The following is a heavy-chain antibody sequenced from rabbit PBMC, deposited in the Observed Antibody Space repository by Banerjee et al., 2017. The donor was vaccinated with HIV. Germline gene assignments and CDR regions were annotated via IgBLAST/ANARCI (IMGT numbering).Heavy chain of an antibody. Sequence: QEQLEESGGDLVKPEGSLTLTCTASGFSFSSSEWISWVRQAPGKGLEWIGYIGTGSGNTYYANWAKGRFTISKTSSTTVTLQMTSLTAADTATYFCAREYGGDVGNAYATRLDLWGQGTLVTVS. CDR2: IGTGSGNT. D-gene: IGHD6-1*01. CDR1: GFSFSSSEW. J-gene: IGHJ3*01. CDR3: AREYGGDVGNAYATRLDL. V-gene: IGHV1S45*01.